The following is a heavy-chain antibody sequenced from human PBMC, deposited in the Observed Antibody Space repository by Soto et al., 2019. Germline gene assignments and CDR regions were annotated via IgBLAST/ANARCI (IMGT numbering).Heavy chain of an antibody. CDR3: ARGVNKATEHAFDI. Sequence: SETLSLTCAVSGGSISSSNWWSWVRQPPGKGLEWIGEIYHSGSTNYNPSLKSRVTISVDKSKNQFSLKLSSVTAADTAVYYCARGVNKATEHAFDIWCQGTMVTVSS. J-gene: IGHJ3*02. D-gene: IGHD3-10*01. CDR1: GGSISSSNW. CDR2: IYHSGST. V-gene: IGHV4-4*02.